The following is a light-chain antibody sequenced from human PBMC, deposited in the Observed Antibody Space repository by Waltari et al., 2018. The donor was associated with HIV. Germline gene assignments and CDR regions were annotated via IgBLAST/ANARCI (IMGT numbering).Light chain of an antibody. J-gene: IGKJ1*01. CDR1: QSIHSW. V-gene: IGKV1-5*03. CDR3: QQYNSDST. CDR2: KAS. Sequence: DIQMTQSPSTLSASVGDRVTITCRASQSIHSWLAWYQQKPGKAPKLLIYKASSLESGVPSRFSGSGSGTEFTLTISSLQPDDFATYYCQQYNSDSTFGQGTKVEIK.